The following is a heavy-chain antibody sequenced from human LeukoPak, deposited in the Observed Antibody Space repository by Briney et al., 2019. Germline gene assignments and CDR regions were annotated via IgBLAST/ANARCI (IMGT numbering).Heavy chain of an antibody. J-gene: IGHJ5*02. V-gene: IGHV3-74*01. CDR2: IKSDGITT. CDR1: GFTFSSYW. CDR3: ARVSAGVAAAKEYNWLDP. D-gene: IGHD6-13*01. Sequence: GGSLRLSCAASGFTFSSYWMHWVRQAPGKGLVWVSRIKSDGITTSYADSVKGRFTISRDNAKNTLYLQMNSLRADDTAVYYCARVSAGVAAAKEYNWLDPWGQGSLVTVSS.